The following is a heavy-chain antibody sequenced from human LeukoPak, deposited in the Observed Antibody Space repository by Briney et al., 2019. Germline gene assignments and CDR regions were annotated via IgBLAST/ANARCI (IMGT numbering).Heavy chain of an antibody. D-gene: IGHD5-24*01. CDR2: IYYSGST. CDR1: GGSISSYY. CDR3: ARSRDGYNEYYFDY. J-gene: IGHJ4*02. Sequence: SETLSLTCTVSGGSISSYYWSWIRQPPGKGLEWIGYIYYSGSTNYNPSLKSRVTISVDTSKNQFSLKLSSVTAADTAVYYCARSRDGYNEYYFDYWGQGTLVTVSS. V-gene: IGHV4-59*01.